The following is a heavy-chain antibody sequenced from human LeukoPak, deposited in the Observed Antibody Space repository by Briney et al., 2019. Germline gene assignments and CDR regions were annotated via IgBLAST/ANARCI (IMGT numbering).Heavy chain of an antibody. CDR3: ARHLSPRDYCDYPGAFDI. J-gene: IGHJ3*02. CDR1: GYSISSGYY. D-gene: IGHD4-17*01. Sequence: PSETLSLTCAVSGYSISSGYYWGWIRQPPGKGLEWIRSIYHSGSTYYNPSLKSRVTISVDTSKNQFSLKLSSVTAADTAVYYCARHLSPRDYCDYPGAFDIWGQGTMVTVSS. V-gene: IGHV4-38-2*01. CDR2: IYHSGST.